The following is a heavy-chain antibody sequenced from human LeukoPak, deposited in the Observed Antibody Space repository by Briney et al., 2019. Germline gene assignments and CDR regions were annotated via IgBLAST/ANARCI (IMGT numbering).Heavy chain of an antibody. V-gene: IGHV1-69*13. CDR3: AKGIAAAGGAFDI. J-gene: IGHJ3*02. D-gene: IGHD6-13*01. CDR1: GGTFSSYA. Sequence: SVKVSCKASGGTFSSYAISWVRQAHGQGLEWMGGIIPIFGTANYAQKFQGRVTITADESTSTAYMELSSLRSEDTAVYYCAKGIAAAGGAFDIWGQGTMVTVSS. CDR2: IIPIFGTA.